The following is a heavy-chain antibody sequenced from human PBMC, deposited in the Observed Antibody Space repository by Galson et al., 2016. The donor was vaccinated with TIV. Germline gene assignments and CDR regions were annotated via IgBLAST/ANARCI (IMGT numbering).Heavy chain of an antibody. V-gene: IGHV1-69*13. J-gene: IGHJ5*02. CDR2: IIPVFGTT. Sequence: SVKVSCKASGGTFNSYGISWVRQAPGQGLQWMGGIIPVFGTTKYSQAFQGRFAVTADESTGTAYMELRGLRFDDTAVYFCARSRGHSYGYVDPWGQGTLVTVSA. CDR3: ARSRGHSYGYVDP. D-gene: IGHD5-18*01. CDR1: GGTFNSYG.